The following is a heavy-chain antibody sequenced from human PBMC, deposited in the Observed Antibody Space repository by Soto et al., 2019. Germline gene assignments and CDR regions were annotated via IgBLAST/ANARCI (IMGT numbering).Heavy chain of an antibody. Sequence: PGGSLRLSCAASGFTFSSYDMHWVRQATGKGLEWVSAIGTAGDTYYPGSVKGRFTISRENAKNSLYLQMNSLRAGDTAVYYCARSTTIAAAGLSKYYYYGMDVWGKGTTVTVSS. CDR1: GFTFSSYD. V-gene: IGHV3-13*01. D-gene: IGHD6-13*01. CDR3: ARSTTIAAAGLSKYYYYGMDV. J-gene: IGHJ6*04. CDR2: IGTAGDT.